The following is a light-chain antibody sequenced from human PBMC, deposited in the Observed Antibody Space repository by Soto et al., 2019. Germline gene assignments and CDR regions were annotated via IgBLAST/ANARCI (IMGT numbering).Light chain of an antibody. J-gene: IGLJ3*02. CDR3: GTWDSSLSVWV. CDR2: DND. CDR1: SSNIGNNY. Sequence: QSVLTQPPSVSAAPGQKVTISCSGSSSNIGNNYVSWYQQLPGTAPKLLIYDNDKRPSGIPDRFSGSKSGTSATLAITGLQTGDEADYYCGTWDSSLSVWVFGGGTKVTVL. V-gene: IGLV1-51*01.